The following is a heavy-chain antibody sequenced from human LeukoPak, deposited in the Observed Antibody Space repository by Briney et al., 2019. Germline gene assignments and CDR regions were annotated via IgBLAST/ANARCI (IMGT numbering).Heavy chain of an antibody. Sequence: GGSLRPSCAASGFTFSNYWLTWVRQAPGQGLEWVANIKQDGSEKHYVDSVKGRFTISRDNAKNSLYLQMNSLRAEDTAVYYCARDRQTAYWGQGTLVTVSS. CDR1: GFTFSNYW. J-gene: IGHJ4*02. D-gene: IGHD1-14*01. CDR2: IKQDGSEK. V-gene: IGHV3-7*01. CDR3: ARDRQTAY.